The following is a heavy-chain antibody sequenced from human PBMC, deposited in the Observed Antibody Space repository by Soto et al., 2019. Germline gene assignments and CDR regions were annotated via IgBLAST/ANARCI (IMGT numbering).Heavy chain of an antibody. CDR2: INAGNGNT. CDR1: GYTFTSYA. CDR3: ARENSSGWYFNWSDP. V-gene: IGHV1-3*01. Sequence: ASVKVSCKASGYTFTSYAMHWVRQAPGQRLEWMGWINAGNGNTKYSQKFQGRVTITRDTSASTAYMELSSLRSEDTAVYYCARENSSGWYFNWSDPWGQGTLVTVSS. D-gene: IGHD6-19*01. J-gene: IGHJ5*02.